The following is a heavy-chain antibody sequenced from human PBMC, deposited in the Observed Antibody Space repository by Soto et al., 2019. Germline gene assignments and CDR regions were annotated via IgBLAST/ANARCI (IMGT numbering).Heavy chain of an antibody. J-gene: IGHJ4*02. CDR2: IYYSGST. V-gene: IGHV4-61*01. Sequence: QVQLQESGPGLVKPSETLSLTCTVSGGSVSSGSYYWSWIRQPPGKGLEWIGYIYYSGSTNYNPSLESRVTISVDTSRSQFSLKLSSVTAADTAVYYCARDPGIWGQGTLVTVSS. CDR3: ARDPGI. CDR1: GGSVSSGSYY.